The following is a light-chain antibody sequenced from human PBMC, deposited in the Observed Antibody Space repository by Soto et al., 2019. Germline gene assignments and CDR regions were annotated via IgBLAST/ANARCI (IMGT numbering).Light chain of an antibody. CDR1: QSVSSY. V-gene: IGKV3-11*01. J-gene: IGKJ4*01. Sequence: EIVLTQSPATLSLSPGERAALSCRASQSVSSYLAWYQQKPGQAHRLLIYDASKRATGLPARLSGSGSGTDLTLSISSLEPEDFAVYYCQQRRNWPSTLGVGTKVEIK. CDR2: DAS. CDR3: QQRRNWPST.